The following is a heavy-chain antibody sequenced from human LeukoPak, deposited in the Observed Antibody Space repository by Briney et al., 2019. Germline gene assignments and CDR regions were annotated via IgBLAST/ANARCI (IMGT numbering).Heavy chain of an antibody. CDR2: ISDSGRVT. D-gene: IGHD6-19*01. Sequence: GGSLRLSCAASGFSFTIYSMNWVRQAPGKGLEWVSFISDSGRVTYYADSVKGRFTISRDTATNSLYLQMNSLRAEDTAVYYCARAVAGLYYFDYWGQGTLVTVSS. V-gene: IGHV3-48*01. CDR1: GFSFTIYS. CDR3: ARAVAGLYYFDY. J-gene: IGHJ4*02.